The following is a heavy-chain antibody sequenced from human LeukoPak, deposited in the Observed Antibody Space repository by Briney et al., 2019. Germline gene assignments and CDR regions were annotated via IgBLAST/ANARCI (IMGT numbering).Heavy chain of an antibody. J-gene: IGHJ4*02. Sequence: PSETLSLTCTVSGGSFSSGGYYWSWIRQHPGKGLEWIGYIYYSGSTYYNPSLKSRVTMSVDTSKNHFSLKLTSVTAADTATYYCARETSLAGFASGLGFNYWGQGILVSVSS. CDR2: IYYSGST. CDR3: ARETSLAGFASGLGFNY. D-gene: IGHD6-19*01. CDR1: GGSFSSGGYY. V-gene: IGHV4-31*03.